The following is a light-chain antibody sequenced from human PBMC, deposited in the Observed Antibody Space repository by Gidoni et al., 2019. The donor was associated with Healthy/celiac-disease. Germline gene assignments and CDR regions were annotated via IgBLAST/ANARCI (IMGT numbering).Light chain of an antibody. J-gene: IGLJ2*01. CDR2: EVR. V-gene: IGLV2-14*01. Sequence: SALTHPAPLSGSPGPSITISCAGTSSDVGGYNYVSWYQQHPRKAPKLMIYEVRNRPSGVSNRFSGSKYGNTASLTISGLQAEDEADYYCSSYTSSSTLDRVFGGGTKLTVL. CDR3: SSYTSSSTLDRV. CDR1: SSDVGGYNY.